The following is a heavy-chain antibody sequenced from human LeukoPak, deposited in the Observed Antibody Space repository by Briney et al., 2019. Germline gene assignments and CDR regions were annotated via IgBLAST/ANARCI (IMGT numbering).Heavy chain of an antibody. Sequence: ASVKVSCKASGYTFTSYDINWVRQATGQGLEWMGWMNPNSGDTAYAHKFQGRVTITRNTSISTAYMELSSLGSEDTAVYYCATEDYYDSGSFDPWGQGTLVTVSS. CDR3: ATEDYYDSGSFDP. CDR2: MNPNSGDT. CDR1: GYTFTSYD. D-gene: IGHD3-22*01. V-gene: IGHV1-8*03. J-gene: IGHJ5*02.